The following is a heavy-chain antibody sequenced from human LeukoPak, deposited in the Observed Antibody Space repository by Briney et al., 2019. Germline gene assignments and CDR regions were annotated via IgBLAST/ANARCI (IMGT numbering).Heavy chain of an antibody. CDR2: IYSGGSGVTT. D-gene: IGHD6-6*01. V-gene: IGHV3-53*01. CDR3: ARESPDRPGFDY. CDR1: GVTVNSNY. J-gene: IGHJ4*02. Sequence: GGSLRLSCEASGVTVNSNYMNWVRQAPGQGLEWVSVIYSGGSGVTTYYEDSVKGRFAISRDSSKNTLYLQMNSLRAEDTAVYYCARESPDRPGFDYWGQGTLVTVSS.